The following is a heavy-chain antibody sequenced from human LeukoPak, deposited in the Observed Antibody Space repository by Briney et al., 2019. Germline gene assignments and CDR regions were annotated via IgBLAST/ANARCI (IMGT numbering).Heavy chain of an antibody. V-gene: IGHV4-39*07. CDR2: IYYSGST. J-gene: IGHJ3*02. CDR3: ARDPIRITMIVVPRWAFDI. Sequence: SETLSLTCTVSGGSIRSSSYYWGWMRQPPGKGLEWIGRIYYSGSTYYNPSLKSRVTISVDTSKNQFSLKLSSVTAADTAVYYCARDPIRITMIVVPRWAFDIWGQGTMVTVSS. CDR1: GGSIRSSSYY. D-gene: IGHD3-22*01.